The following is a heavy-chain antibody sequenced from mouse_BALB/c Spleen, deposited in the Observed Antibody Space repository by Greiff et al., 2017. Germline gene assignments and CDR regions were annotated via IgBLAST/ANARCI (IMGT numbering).Heavy chain of an antibody. Sequence: EVQLQESGPELVKPGASVKIPCKASGYTFTDYNMDWVKQSHGKSLEWIGDINPNNGGTIYNQKFKGKATLTVDKSSSTAYMELRSLTSEDTAVYYCARTVGKGYAMDYWGQGTSVTVSS. J-gene: IGHJ4*01. CDR3: ARTVGKGYAMDY. CDR1: GYTFTDYN. CDR2: INPNNGGT. V-gene: IGHV1-18*01. D-gene: IGHD1-1*01.